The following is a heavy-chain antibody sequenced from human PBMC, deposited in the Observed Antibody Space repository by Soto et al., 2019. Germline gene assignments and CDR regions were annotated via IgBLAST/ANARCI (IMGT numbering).Heavy chain of an antibody. Sequence: EVQLVESGGGLVKPGGSLRLSCAASGFTFSSYSMNWVRQPPGKGLEWVSSISSSSSYIYYSDSVKGRFTISRDNAKKPQNLQMNSLRAEDKAVYCCAKGGMTTDFELDYSFYGMDVWGQGTTVTVFS. D-gene: IGHD4-17*01. CDR2: ISSSSSYI. CDR1: GFTFSSYS. CDR3: AKGGMTTDFELDYSFYGMDV. J-gene: IGHJ6*02. V-gene: IGHV3-21*01.